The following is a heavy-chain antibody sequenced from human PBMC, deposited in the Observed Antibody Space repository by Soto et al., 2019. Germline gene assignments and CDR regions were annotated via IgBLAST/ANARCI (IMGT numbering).Heavy chain of an antibody. CDR3: ASHHYDSSGYYAHEYFQH. D-gene: IGHD3-22*01. CDR2: IYYSGST. CDR1: GGSISSGGYY. V-gene: IGHV4-31*03. J-gene: IGHJ1*01. Sequence: QVQLQESGPGLVKPSQTLSLTCTVSGGSISSGGYYWSWIHQHPGKGLEWIGYIYYSGSTYYNPSLKSRVTISVDTSKNQFSLKLSSVTAADTAVYYCASHHYDSSGYYAHEYFQHWGQGTLVTVSS.